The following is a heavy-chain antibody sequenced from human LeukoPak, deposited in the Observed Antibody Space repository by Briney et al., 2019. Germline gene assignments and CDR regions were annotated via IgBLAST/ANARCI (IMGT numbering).Heavy chain of an antibody. D-gene: IGHD1-26*01. CDR2: INWNGGST. J-gene: IGHJ4*02. CDR1: GFTFDDYG. V-gene: IGHV3-20*04. Sequence: GGSLRLSCASSGFTFDDYGMSWVRQAPGKGLEWVSSINWNGGSTGYADSVKGRFTISRDNAKNSLYLQMNSLRVEDTALYYCARGLFSGSPWFSYYFDYWGQGTLVTVSS. CDR3: ARGLFSGSPWFSYYFDY.